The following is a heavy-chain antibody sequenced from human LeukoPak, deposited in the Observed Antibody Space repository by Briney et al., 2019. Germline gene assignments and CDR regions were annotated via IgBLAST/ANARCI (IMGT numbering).Heavy chain of an antibody. D-gene: IGHD3-3*01. CDR2: IKPDGSEN. Sequence: GGSLRLSYAASGFTFSSYWMNWVRQAPGKGLEWVANIKPDGSENYYVDSVKGRFTISRDNAKNSLFLQMNSLRAEDTAVYYCARGEAFGRTPDGGFDIWGQGTMVTVSS. J-gene: IGHJ3*02. CDR1: GFTFSSYW. V-gene: IGHV3-7*01. CDR3: ARGEAFGRTPDGGFDI.